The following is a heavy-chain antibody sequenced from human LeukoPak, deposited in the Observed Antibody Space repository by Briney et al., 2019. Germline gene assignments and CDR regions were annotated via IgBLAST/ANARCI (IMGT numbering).Heavy chain of an antibody. CDR3: ARFAVHRRLTVAGQFGLDY. Sequence: ASVKVSCKASGYIFTSYNIYWVRQAPGQGLEWMGIINSSGGSTNYAQRFQGRVTMTRDTYTSTMYMELRSLRSEDTAVYYCARFAVHRRLTVAGQFGLDYWGQGTLVTVSS. D-gene: IGHD6-19*01. CDR1: GYIFTSYN. CDR2: INSSGGST. J-gene: IGHJ4*02. V-gene: IGHV1-46*01.